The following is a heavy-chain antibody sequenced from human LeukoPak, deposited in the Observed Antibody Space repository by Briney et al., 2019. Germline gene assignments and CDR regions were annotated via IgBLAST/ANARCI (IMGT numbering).Heavy chain of an antibody. CDR3: ARISRYSSSWYWGNSNY. D-gene: IGHD6-13*01. CDR2: ISAYNGNT. V-gene: IGHV1-18*01. CDR1: GYTFTSYG. Sequence: ASVKVSCKASGYTFTSYGISWVRQAPGQGLEWMGWISAYNGNTNYAQKLQGRVTMTTDTSTSTAYMELRSLRSDDTAVYYCARISRYSSSWYWGNSNYWGQGTLVTVSS. J-gene: IGHJ4*02.